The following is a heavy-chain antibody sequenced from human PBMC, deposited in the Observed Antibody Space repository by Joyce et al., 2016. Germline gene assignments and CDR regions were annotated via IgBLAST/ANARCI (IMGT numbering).Heavy chain of an antibody. Sequence: EVQLLDSGGGLIQPGGSLRLSCAASGFTFSIYGMSWVRQAPGKGLELVSTVSGDGTITYYADSVKGRFTISRDNSKNTVYFQMNSLTAEDTAMYYCAKAAGYTTGWPIDSWGQGTLVTVSS. CDR1: GFTFSIYG. V-gene: IGHV3-23*01. J-gene: IGHJ4*02. CDR3: AKAAGYTTGWPIDS. D-gene: IGHD3-9*01. CDR2: VSGDGTIT.